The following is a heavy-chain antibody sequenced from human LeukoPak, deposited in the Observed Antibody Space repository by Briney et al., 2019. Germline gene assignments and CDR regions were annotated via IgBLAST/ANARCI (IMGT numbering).Heavy chain of an antibody. CDR3: ARQAGSGLFILP. V-gene: IGHV4-34*01. D-gene: IGHD3/OR15-3a*01. Sequence: SETLSLTCAVYGGSFSGYYWSGIRQPPGRGVEWIGEINHSGNTSYNPSLKSRVTISVDTSKNQLSLRLSSVTAADTPVYYCARQAGSGLFILPGGQGTLVTVSS. CDR1: GGSFSGYY. CDR2: INHSGNT. J-gene: IGHJ4*02.